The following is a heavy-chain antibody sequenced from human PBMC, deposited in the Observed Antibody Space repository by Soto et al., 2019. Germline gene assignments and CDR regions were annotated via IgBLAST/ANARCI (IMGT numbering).Heavy chain of an antibody. Sequence: QVQLQESGPGLVKPSQTLSLTCTVSGASISSGDYYWSWIRQPPGKGLEWIGYIHYSGSTDYNPSLKSRAAMSLDTSRNQFSLRLSSVTAADTAVYYSARSASGRYDMDVWGQGTTVTVSS. D-gene: IGHD3-10*01. V-gene: IGHV4-30-4*01. CDR2: IHYSGST. J-gene: IGHJ6*02. CDR1: GASISSGDYY. CDR3: ARSASGRYDMDV.